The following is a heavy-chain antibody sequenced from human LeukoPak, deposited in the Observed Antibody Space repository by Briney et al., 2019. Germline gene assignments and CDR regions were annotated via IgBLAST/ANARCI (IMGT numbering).Heavy chain of an antibody. V-gene: IGHV3-30*18. Sequence: GGSLRLSCAASGFTFSTYNMNWVRQAPGKGLEWVAVISYDGSNKYYADSVKGRFTISRDNSKNTLYLQMNSLRAEDTAVYYCAKRCSSTSCYNAFDIWGQGTMVTVSS. J-gene: IGHJ3*02. D-gene: IGHD2-2*02. CDR2: ISYDGSNK. CDR1: GFTFSTYN. CDR3: AKRCSSTSCYNAFDI.